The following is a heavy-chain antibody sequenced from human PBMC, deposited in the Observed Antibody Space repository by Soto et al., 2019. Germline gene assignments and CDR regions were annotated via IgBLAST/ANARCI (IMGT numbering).Heavy chain of an antibody. Sequence: ASVKVSCKVSGYTLTEFSMHLVRQAPGKGLEWMGGFDPEDGETIYAQKFQGRVTMTEDTSTDTAYMELSSLRSEDTAVYYCATSLSPGYSSSPPLNYWGQGTLVTVSS. J-gene: IGHJ4*02. CDR3: ATSLSPGYSSSPPLNY. V-gene: IGHV1-24*01. D-gene: IGHD6-13*01. CDR1: GYTLTEFS. CDR2: FDPEDGET.